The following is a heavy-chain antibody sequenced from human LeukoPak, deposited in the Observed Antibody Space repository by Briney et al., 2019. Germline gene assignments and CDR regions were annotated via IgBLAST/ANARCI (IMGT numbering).Heavy chain of an antibody. J-gene: IGHJ4*02. D-gene: IGHD4/OR15-4a*01. Sequence: GGSLRLSCAASGFTFSTYAMSWVRQAPGKGLEWVAVMSYDGSKKYYADSVKGRFTISRDNSKNTLYLQMNSLRGEDTAVYFCARDDGAYVGYWGQGTLVTVSS. CDR1: GFTFSTYA. CDR2: MSYDGSKK. CDR3: ARDDGAYVGY. V-gene: IGHV3-30*04.